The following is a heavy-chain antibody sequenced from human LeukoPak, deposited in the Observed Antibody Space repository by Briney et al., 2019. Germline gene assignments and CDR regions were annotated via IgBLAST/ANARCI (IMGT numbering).Heavy chain of an antibody. CDR1: GYSISSGYY. D-gene: IGHD3-22*01. CDR2: IYYSGST. CDR3: ARAHTSSGYYRDAFDI. Sequence: PSETLSLTCTVSGYSISSGYYWGWIRQHPGKGLEWIGYIYYSGSTYYNPSLKSRVTISVDTSKNQFSLKLSSVTAADTAVYYCARAHTSSGYYRDAFDIWGQGTMVTVSS. V-gene: IGHV4-31*03. J-gene: IGHJ3*02.